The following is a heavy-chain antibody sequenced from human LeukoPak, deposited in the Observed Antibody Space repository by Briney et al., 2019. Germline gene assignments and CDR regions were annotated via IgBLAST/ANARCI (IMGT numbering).Heavy chain of an antibody. J-gene: IGHJ4*02. Sequence: ASVKVSCKASGGTFSSYAISWVRQAPGQGLERMGGIIPIFGTANYAQKFQGRVTITADESTSTAYMELSSLRSEDTAVYYCARDITPDYYGSGSYYCFAYWGQGTLVTVSS. CDR3: ARDITPDYYGSGSYYCFAY. D-gene: IGHD3-10*01. V-gene: IGHV1-69*13. CDR2: IIPIFGTA. CDR1: GGTFSSYA.